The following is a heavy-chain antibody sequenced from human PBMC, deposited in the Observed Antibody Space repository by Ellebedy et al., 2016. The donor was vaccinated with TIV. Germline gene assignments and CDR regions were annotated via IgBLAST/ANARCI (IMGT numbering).Heavy chain of an antibody. J-gene: IGHJ3*02. Sequence: SQTLSLTCAISGDSVSSNAVAWHWIRQSPSRGLEWLGRTYYRSKWYNEYAVSVKSRITINPDTSKNQFSLQLNSLTPEDQALYYCVRRSRGAFDIWGQGTMVTVSS. V-gene: IGHV6-1*01. CDR3: VRRSRGAFDI. CDR1: GDSVSSNAVA. CDR2: TYYRSKWYN.